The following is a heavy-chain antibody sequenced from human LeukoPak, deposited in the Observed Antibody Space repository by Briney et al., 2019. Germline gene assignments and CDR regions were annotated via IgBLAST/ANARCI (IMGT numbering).Heavy chain of an antibody. J-gene: IGHJ4*02. CDR2: ISGSGGST. Sequence: GGSLRLSCAASGFTFSSYAMSWVRQAPGKGLEWVSAISGSGGSTYYADSVKGRFTIPRDNSKNTLYLQMNSLRAEDTAVYYCAKGGYSSGWDPTGYWGQGTLVTVSS. CDR1: GFTFSSYA. CDR3: AKGGYSSGWDPTGY. V-gene: IGHV3-23*01. D-gene: IGHD6-19*01.